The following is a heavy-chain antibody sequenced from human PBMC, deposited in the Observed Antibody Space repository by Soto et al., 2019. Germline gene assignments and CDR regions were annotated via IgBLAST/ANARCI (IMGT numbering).Heavy chain of an antibody. D-gene: IGHD2-2*01. V-gene: IGHV4-61*08. Sequence: SETLSLTCTVSGGSISSGGDYWSWIRQPPGRGLEWIGYIYYSGSTNYNPSLKSRVTISVDTSKNQFSLKLSSVTAADTAVYYCARDCISTSCPGAFDIWGQGTMVTVSS. CDR1: GGSISSGGDY. CDR2: IYYSGST. J-gene: IGHJ3*02. CDR3: ARDCISTSCPGAFDI.